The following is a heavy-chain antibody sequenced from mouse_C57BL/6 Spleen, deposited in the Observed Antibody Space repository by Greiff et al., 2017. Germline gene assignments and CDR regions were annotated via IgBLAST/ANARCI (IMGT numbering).Heavy chain of an antibody. CDR3: ARHFRYDYDVGDY. J-gene: IGHJ2*01. V-gene: IGHV5-9*04. D-gene: IGHD2-4*01. CDR2: ISGGGGNT. Sequence: EVQLVESGGGLVKPGGSLKLSCAASGFTFSSYTMSWVRQTPEKRLEWVATISGGGGNTYYPDSVKGRFTISRDNAKNTLYMQMSSLRSEDTAVYYCARHFRYDYDVGDYWGQGTTLTVSS. CDR1: GFTFSSYT.